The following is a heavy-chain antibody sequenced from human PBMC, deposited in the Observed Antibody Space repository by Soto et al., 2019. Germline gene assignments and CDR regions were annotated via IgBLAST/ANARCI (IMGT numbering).Heavy chain of an antibody. CDR1: GFPFSNAW. V-gene: IGHV3-15*01. D-gene: IGHD5-18*01. Sequence: GGSLRLSCAASGFPFSNAWMSWVRQAPGEGLEWVARIKSETDGGTTDYGAPVEGRFTISRDDSKNTLDLQMTNLRAEDTAVYYCVKDSKLGVQLWFIFDYWGQGTLVTVSS. J-gene: IGHJ4*02. CDR3: VKDSKLGVQLWFIFDY. CDR2: IKSETDGGTT.